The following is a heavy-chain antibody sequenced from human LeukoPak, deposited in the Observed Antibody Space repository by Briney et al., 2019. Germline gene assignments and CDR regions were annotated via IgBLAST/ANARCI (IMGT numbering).Heavy chain of an antibody. Sequence: ASVKVSCKASGYTFTSYDINWVRQATGQGLEWMGWMNPNSGNTGYAQKFQGRVTMTRNTSINTAYMELSSLTSEDTAVYYCASLGFCSGAGCYHGNYYYYMDVWGTGTTVSVSS. V-gene: IGHV1-8*01. J-gene: IGHJ6*03. D-gene: IGHD2-15*01. CDR2: MNPNSGNT. CDR3: ASLGFCSGAGCYHGNYYYYMDV. CDR1: GYTFTSYD.